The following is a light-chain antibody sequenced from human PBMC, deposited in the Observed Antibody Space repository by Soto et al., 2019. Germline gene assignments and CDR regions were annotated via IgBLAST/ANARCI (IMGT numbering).Light chain of an antibody. Sequence: HLTQSQSCLSASIGDRVTITSRASQGIDSYLAWYQQRPGKVPQLLIYETSILQSGVSSRFSGSGSGTDFTLTISSLQAEDFATYYCQQTRSYPSTFGGGTKVDI. J-gene: IGKJ4*01. CDR2: ETS. CDR3: QQTRSYPST. CDR1: QGIDSY. V-gene: IGKV1-9*01.